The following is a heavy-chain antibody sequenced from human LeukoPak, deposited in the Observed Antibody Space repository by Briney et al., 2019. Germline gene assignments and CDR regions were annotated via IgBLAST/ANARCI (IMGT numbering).Heavy chain of an antibody. CDR1: GFTLSNFW. CDR3: AKEGGYSSSSILDY. J-gene: IGHJ4*02. D-gene: IGHD6-6*01. Sequence: GGSLRLPCSASGFTLSNFWIHWVRQVPGKGLVWVSRINTDGSSTNYADSVKGRFTISRDNSKNTLYLQMNSLRAEDTAVYYCAKEGGYSSSSILDYWGQGTLVTVSS. CDR2: INTDGSST. V-gene: IGHV3-74*01.